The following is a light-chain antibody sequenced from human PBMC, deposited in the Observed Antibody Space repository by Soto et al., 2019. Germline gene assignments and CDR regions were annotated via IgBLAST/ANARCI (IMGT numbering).Light chain of an antibody. CDR2: EVS. Sequence: QSALTQPASVSGSPGQSITISCTGTSSDVGGYNYLSWYQQNPGKAPKVMIYEVSNRPSGVPNRYSGSKSGNTASLTISGLQAEYEADYYCSSYTTSGTPVFGGGTKLTVL. CDR1: SSDVGGYNY. J-gene: IGLJ3*02. CDR3: SSYTTSGTPV. V-gene: IGLV2-14*01.